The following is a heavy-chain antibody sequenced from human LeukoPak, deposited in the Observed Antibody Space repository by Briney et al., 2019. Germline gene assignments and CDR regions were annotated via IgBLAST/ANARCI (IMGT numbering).Heavy chain of an antibody. V-gene: IGHV3-30-3*02. CDR1: GFTFSSYA. CDR3: AKEALAYFDY. Sequence: PGGSLRLSCAASGFTFSSYAMHWVRQAPGKGLEWVAVISYDGSNKYYADSVKGRFTISRDNSKNTLYLQMNSLRAEDTAVYYCAKEALAYFDYWGQGTLVTVSS. J-gene: IGHJ4*02. CDR2: ISYDGSNK.